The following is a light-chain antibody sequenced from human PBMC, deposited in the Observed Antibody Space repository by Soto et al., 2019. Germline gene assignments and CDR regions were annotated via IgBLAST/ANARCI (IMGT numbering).Light chain of an antibody. CDR3: QQRSDWSSVT. J-gene: IGKJ4*01. V-gene: IGKV3-11*01. CDR1: QSVSSD. Sequence: EIVLTQSPATLSLSPGERATLSCRASQSVSSDLAWYQQKPGQAPRPLIFDASNRATGIPARFSGSGSGTDFTLTISSLEPEDFAVYYCQQRSDWSSVTFGGGTKVDI. CDR2: DAS.